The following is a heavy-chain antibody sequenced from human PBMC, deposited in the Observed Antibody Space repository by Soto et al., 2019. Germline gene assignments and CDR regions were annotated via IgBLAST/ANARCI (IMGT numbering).Heavy chain of an antibody. CDR3: ARGRGGGAGGMLDY. V-gene: IGHV1-8*01. J-gene: IGHJ4*02. D-gene: IGHD2-8*02. CDR2: INLVTAAT. Sequence: QVQLVQSGAEVKNPGASMRVSCRASGFSFSNFEIHWVRQAPGQGLEWVGRINLVTAATVFAQRFQGRAAMTRNTSISLVNMEVSGLKVEDTAIYYCARGRGGGAGGMLDYWGQGTPVTVSS. CDR1: GFSFSNFE.